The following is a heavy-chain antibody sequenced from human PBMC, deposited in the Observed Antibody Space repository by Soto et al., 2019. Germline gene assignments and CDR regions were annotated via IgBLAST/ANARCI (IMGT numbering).Heavy chain of an antibody. Sequence: EVQLVESGGGLVQAGGSLRLSCAASGFAFSNSWMSWVRQSPARGLEWVANINQVGTVKDYLDSVKGRFTVSRDNAKNSLYLQMNSLRAEDTALYYCALDYGDWGRGTLVTVSS. CDR3: ALDYGD. CDR2: INQVGTVK. CDR1: GFAFSNSW. J-gene: IGHJ4*02. V-gene: IGHV3-7*01. D-gene: IGHD3-16*01.